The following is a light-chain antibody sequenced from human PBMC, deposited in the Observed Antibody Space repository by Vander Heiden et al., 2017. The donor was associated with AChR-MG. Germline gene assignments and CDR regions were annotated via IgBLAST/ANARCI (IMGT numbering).Light chain of an antibody. CDR2: DVT. CDR1: SSDVGSYNY. J-gene: IGLJ3*02. V-gene: IGLV2-11*01. Sequence: QSALTQPRSVSGSPGQSVTISCIGTSSDVGSYNYVSWYQQHPGKAPKVMIYDVTKRPSGVPDRFSGSKSGNTASLTISGLQAEDEVDYYCCSYAGSSWVFGGGTKLTVL. CDR3: CSYAGSSWV.